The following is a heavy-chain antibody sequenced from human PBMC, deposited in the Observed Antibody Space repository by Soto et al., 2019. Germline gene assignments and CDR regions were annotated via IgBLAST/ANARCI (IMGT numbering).Heavy chain of an antibody. CDR3: ATFPMTTVAKFDY. V-gene: IGHV1-24*01. CDR1: GYTFTGYY. Sequence: ASVKVSCKASGYTFTGYYMHWVRQAPGKGLEWMGGFDPEDGETIYAQKFQGRVTMTEDTSTDTAYMELSSLRSEDTAVYYCATFPMTTVAKFDYWGQGTLVTVSS. J-gene: IGHJ4*02. CDR2: FDPEDGET. D-gene: IGHD4-17*01.